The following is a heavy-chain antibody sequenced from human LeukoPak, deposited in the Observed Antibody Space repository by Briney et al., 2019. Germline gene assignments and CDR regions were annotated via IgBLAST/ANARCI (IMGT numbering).Heavy chain of an antibody. J-gene: IGHJ6*02. Sequence: ASVKVSCKASGYTFTGYYMHWVRQAPGQGLEWMGWINPNSGGTNYEQKFQGRVTMTRDTSISTAYMELSSLRSEDTAVYYCARQGYDYGYSLYYYYYGMDVWGQGTTVTVSS. CDR1: GYTFTGYY. V-gene: IGHV1-2*02. CDR2: INPNSGGT. D-gene: IGHD5-18*01. CDR3: ARQGYDYGYSLYYYYYGMDV.